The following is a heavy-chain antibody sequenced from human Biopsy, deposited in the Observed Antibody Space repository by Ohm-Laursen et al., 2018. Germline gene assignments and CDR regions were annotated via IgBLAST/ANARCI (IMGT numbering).Heavy chain of an antibody. CDR3: ATPFQYYDSWGGYPPFDH. J-gene: IGHJ4*02. D-gene: IGHD3-3*01. V-gene: IGHV1-69*10. CDR1: GYTFTSYG. CDR2: IIAVSGLV. Sequence: GASVKVSCNASGYTFTSYGISWVRQAPGEGLEWMGGIIAVSGLVNYAPKFQGRVSITADKSTTTAYMELSNLKSEDTAVYYCATPFQYYDSWGGYPPFDHWGQGTLVTVSS.